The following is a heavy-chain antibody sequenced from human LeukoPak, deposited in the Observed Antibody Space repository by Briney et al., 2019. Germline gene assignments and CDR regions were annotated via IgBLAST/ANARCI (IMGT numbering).Heavy chain of an antibody. CDR1: GFTFTSYD. V-gene: IGHV3-33*01. Sequence: GGSLRLSCAASGFTFTSYDIHWVRQAPGKGLDWVALIWYDGSNKYYADSVKGRFIISRDNSKNTLYLQMNSLRAEDTAVYYCARARTTRGFDYWGQGTLVTVSS. D-gene: IGHD4-17*01. CDR2: IWYDGSNK. J-gene: IGHJ4*02. CDR3: ARARTTRGFDY.